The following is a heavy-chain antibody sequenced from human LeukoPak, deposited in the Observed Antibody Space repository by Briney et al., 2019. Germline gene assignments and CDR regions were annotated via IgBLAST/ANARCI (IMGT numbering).Heavy chain of an antibody. CDR1: GYTFTGYY. CDR3: ARDGPKGEQWLVLIDDNAFDI. Sequence: ASVKVSCKASGYTFTGYYLHWVRQAPGQGLEWMGCVNPNSGDTNYAQKFQGSVTMTRDTSISTVYMELSRLRSDDTAVYYCARDGPKGEQWLVLIDDNAFDIWGQGTMVTVSS. D-gene: IGHD6-19*01. V-gene: IGHV1-2*02. J-gene: IGHJ3*02. CDR2: VNPNSGDT.